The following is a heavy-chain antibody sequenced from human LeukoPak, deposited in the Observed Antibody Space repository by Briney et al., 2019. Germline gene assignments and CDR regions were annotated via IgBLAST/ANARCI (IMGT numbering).Heavy chain of an antibody. CDR3: TREGTIVVGDAFDL. CDR2: ISSSSSYI. D-gene: IGHD2-15*01. V-gene: IGHV3-21*06. Sequence: GGSLRLSCAASGFTFSSYSMSWVRQAPGKGLEWVSSISSSSSYIYYADSVKGRFTNSRDSAKNSLNLQMNSLRAEDTAVYYCTREGTIVVGDAFDLWGQGTMVTVSS. J-gene: IGHJ3*01. CDR1: GFTFSSYS.